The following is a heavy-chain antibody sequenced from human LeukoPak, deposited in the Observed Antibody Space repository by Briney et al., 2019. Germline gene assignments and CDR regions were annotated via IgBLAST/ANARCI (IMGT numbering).Heavy chain of an antibody. CDR3: ARHSITMIVVGSRFGGMEV. D-gene: IGHD3-22*01. V-gene: IGHV5-51*01. Sequence: GESLKISCTGSGYSFTSYWIGWVRQMPGKGLEWMGIIYPGDADTSYSPSFQGQVTISADKSISTAYLQWSSLKASDTAMYYGARHSITMIVVGSRFGGMEVWGKGTTVTASS. CDR1: GYSFTSYW. J-gene: IGHJ6*04. CDR2: IYPGDADT.